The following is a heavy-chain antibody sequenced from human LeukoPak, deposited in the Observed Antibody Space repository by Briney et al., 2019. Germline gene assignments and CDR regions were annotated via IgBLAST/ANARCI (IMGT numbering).Heavy chain of an antibody. CDR3: ARDPYDFWSGRLYYFDY. CDR2: IWYDGSNK. CDR1: GFTFNSYG. V-gene: IGHV3-33*08. D-gene: IGHD3-3*01. Sequence: GGSLRLSCAASGFTFNSYGMHWIRQAPGKGLEWVAVIWYDGSNKYYADSVKGRFTVSRDNSKNTLYLQMNSLRAEDTAVYYCARDPYDFWSGRLYYFDYWGQGTLVTVSS. J-gene: IGHJ4*02.